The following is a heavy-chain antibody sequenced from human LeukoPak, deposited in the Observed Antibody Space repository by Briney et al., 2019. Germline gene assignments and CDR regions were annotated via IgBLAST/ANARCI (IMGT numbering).Heavy chain of an antibody. CDR3: AKGRSGWYEGLDY. CDR1: GFNFSTYA. J-gene: IGHJ4*02. Sequence: GGSLRLSCTASGFNFSTYAMTWVRQAPGKGLEWVSVISHGGDSAWYADSVKGRFTISRDNSKSTLFLQMNSLRADDTAIYYCAKGRSGWYEGLDYWGQGILVTVSS. V-gene: IGHV3-23*01. D-gene: IGHD6-19*01. CDR2: ISHGGDSA.